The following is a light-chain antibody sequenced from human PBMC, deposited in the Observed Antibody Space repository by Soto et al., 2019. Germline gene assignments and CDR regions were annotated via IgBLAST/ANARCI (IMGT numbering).Light chain of an antibody. CDR1: QSVSSSY. CDR2: GAS. J-gene: IGKJ2*01. V-gene: IGKV3-20*01. Sequence: EIVLTQSPGTLSLSPGERATLSCRASQSVSSSYLAWYQQKPSQAPRLLIYGASSRATGIPDRFSGSGSGTDFTLTISRLEPEDFAVYYCQQYGSSPQYTFGQGTK. CDR3: QQYGSSPQYT.